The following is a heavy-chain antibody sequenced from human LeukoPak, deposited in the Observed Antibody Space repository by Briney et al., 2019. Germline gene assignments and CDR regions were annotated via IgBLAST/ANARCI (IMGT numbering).Heavy chain of an antibody. D-gene: IGHD2-2*01. CDR1: GFTFDDYA. Sequence: GGSLRLSCAASGFTFDDYAMHWVRQAPGKGLEWVSGISWNSGSIGYADSVKGRFTISRGNSKNTLYLQMNSLRAEDTAVYYCAKGYCSSTSCYYYYYMDVWGKGTTVTVSS. V-gene: IGHV3-9*01. CDR3: AKGYCSSTSCYYYYYMDV. CDR2: ISWNSGSI. J-gene: IGHJ6*03.